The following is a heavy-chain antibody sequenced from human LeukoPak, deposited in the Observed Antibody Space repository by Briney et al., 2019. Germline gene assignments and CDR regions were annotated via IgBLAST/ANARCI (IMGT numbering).Heavy chain of an antibody. Sequence: SETLSLTCAVYGGSFSGYYWSWIRQPPGKGLEWIGEINHSGSTNYNPSLKSRVTMSVDTSKNQFSLKLSSVTAADTAVYYCARGLAAAGTDYWGQGTLVTVSS. J-gene: IGHJ4*02. V-gene: IGHV4-34*01. CDR2: INHSGST. CDR3: ARGLAAAGTDY. CDR1: GGSFSGYY. D-gene: IGHD6-13*01.